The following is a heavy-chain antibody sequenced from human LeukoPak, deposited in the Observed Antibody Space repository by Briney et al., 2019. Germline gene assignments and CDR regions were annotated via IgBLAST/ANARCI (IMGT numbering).Heavy chain of an antibody. J-gene: IGHJ4*02. Sequence: ASVKVSCKASGYTFTSYDINWVRQATGQGLEWMGWMNPNSGNTGYAQKFQGRVTITADKSTSTAYMELSSLRSEDTAVYYCARESHYDSSGYFDYWGQGTLVTVSS. CDR3: ARESHYDSSGYFDY. CDR1: GYTFTSYD. D-gene: IGHD3-22*01. CDR2: MNPNSGNT. V-gene: IGHV1-8*01.